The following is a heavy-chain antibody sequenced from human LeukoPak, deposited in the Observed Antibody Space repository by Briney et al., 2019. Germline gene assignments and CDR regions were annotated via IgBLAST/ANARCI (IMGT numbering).Heavy chain of an antibody. Sequence: SETLSLTCAVYGGSFSGYYWSWIRQPPGKGLEWIGEINHSGSTSYNPSLKSRVTISVDTSKNQFSLKLSPVTAADTAVYYCARVKRITMIVVVTKEYYFDYWGQGTLVTVSS. V-gene: IGHV4-34*01. CDR2: INHSGST. CDR3: ARVKRITMIVVVTKEYYFDY. J-gene: IGHJ4*02. D-gene: IGHD3-22*01. CDR1: GGSFSGYY.